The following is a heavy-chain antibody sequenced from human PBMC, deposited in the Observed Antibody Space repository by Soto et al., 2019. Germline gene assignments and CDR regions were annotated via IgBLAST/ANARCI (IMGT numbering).Heavy chain of an antibody. Sequence: SETLSLTCTVSGGSISSYYWSWIRQPPGKGLEWIGYIYYSGSTKYNPSFKSRVTISVDTSKNQFSLKLSSVTAAETAVYYCARLDNYGSGSYAWEYWFDPWGQGTLVSVSS. V-gene: IGHV4-59*08. D-gene: IGHD3-10*01. CDR2: IYYSGST. J-gene: IGHJ5*02. CDR3: ARLDNYGSGSYAWEYWFDP. CDR1: GGSISSYY.